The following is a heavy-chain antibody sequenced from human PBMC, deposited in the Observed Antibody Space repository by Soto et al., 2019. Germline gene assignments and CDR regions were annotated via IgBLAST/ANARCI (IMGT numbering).Heavy chain of an antibody. CDR2: ISGSGVTT. V-gene: IGHV3-23*01. Sequence: GGSLRLSCEASGFTFSNSAMDWVRQAPGKGLEWVSAISGSGVTTYYADSVKGRFTISRDNSKNTLYLQMNSLKTEDTAVYYCVTDHGAGYTWKSLGYGAFDLWGQGTMVTV. CDR1: GFTFSNSA. D-gene: IGHD1-1*01. CDR3: VTDHGAGYTWKSLGYGAFDL. J-gene: IGHJ3*01.